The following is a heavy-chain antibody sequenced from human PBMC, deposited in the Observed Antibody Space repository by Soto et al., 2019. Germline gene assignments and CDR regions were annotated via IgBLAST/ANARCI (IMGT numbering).Heavy chain of an antibody. J-gene: IGHJ4*02. CDR1: GYTFTSYG. Sequence: QVQLVQSGAEVKKPGASVKVSCKASGYTFTSYGISWVRQAPGQGLEWMGWISAYNGNTNYAQKLQGRVTMTTDTSTSTAYLELRSLRSDDTAVYYCARAVRISSLVPAAIPLGYWGQGTLVTVSS. CDR3: ARAVRISSLVPAAIPLGY. V-gene: IGHV1-18*04. D-gene: IGHD2-2*01. CDR2: ISAYNGNT.